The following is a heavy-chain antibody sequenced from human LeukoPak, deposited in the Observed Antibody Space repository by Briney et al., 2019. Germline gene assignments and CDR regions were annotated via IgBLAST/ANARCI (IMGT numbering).Heavy chain of an antibody. CDR2: IKKDGSEK. V-gene: IGHV3-7*01. CDR3: ARDLYRIVVVPHYFDY. J-gene: IGHJ4*02. Sequence: GGSLRLSCAASGFTFSSYWMSWVHQAPGKGLEWVANIKKDGSEKYYVDSVKGRFTISRDNAKNSLYLQMNSLRAEDTAVYYCARDLYRIVVVPHYFDYWGQGTLVTVSS. CDR1: GFTFSSYW. D-gene: IGHD3-22*01.